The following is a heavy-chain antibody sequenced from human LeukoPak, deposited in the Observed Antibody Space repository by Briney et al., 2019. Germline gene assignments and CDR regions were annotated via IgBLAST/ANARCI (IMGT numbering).Heavy chain of an antibody. Sequence: SETLSLTCAVYGGSFSGYYWSWIRQPPGKGLEWIGEINHSGSTNYNPSLKSRVTISVDTSKNQFSLKLSSVTAADTAVYYCARTEYSSSWYYFDYWGQGTLVTVSS. CDR2: INHSGST. CDR1: GGSFSGYY. CDR3: ARTEYSSSWYYFDY. J-gene: IGHJ4*02. V-gene: IGHV4-34*01. D-gene: IGHD6-13*01.